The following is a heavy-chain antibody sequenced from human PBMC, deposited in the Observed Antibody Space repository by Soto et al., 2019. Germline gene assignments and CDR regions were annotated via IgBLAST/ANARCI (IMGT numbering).Heavy chain of an antibody. J-gene: IGHJ6*02. Sequence: EVQLVESGGGLVTPGGSLRLSCTGTGFSFSPAWMNWVRQAPGKGREWVGRMKSYRGGGTTDYAATVQGRFTISRDDSKNTLYLQMTSLKFEDTALYFCIWQQDFYYGKAVWGQGTTVTVSS. CDR2: MKSYRGGGTT. D-gene: IGHD6-13*01. CDR1: GFSFSPAW. CDR3: IWQQDFYYGKAV. V-gene: IGHV3-15*07.